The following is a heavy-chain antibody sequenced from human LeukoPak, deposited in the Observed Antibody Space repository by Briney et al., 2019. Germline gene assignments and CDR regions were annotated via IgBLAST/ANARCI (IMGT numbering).Heavy chain of an antibody. Sequence: GASVKVSCKASLYTFIGYYMHWVRQAPGQGLEWMGWINPNSCGTNYEQKFQGRVTMTRDTSISTAYMELSRLRSDDTAVYYCASNTDYYDSSGCFDYWGQGTLVTVSS. CDR1: LYTFIGYY. D-gene: IGHD3-22*01. J-gene: IGHJ4*02. CDR2: INPNSCGT. V-gene: IGHV1-2*02. CDR3: ASNTDYYDSSGCFDY.